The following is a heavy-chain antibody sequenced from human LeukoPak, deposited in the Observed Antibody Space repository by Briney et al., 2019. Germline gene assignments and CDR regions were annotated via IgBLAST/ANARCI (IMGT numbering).Heavy chain of an antibody. V-gene: IGHV3-21*01. CDR3: ARDRSYYGDYVLGFDY. D-gene: IGHD4-17*01. CDR2: ISSSSSYI. J-gene: IGHJ4*02. Sequence: GGSLRLSCAASAFTFSSYSMNWVRQAPGKGLEWVTSISSSSSYIYYADSVKGRFTISRDNAKNSLYLQMNSLRAEDTAVYYCARDRSYYGDYVLGFDYWGQGTLVTVSS. CDR1: AFTFSSYS.